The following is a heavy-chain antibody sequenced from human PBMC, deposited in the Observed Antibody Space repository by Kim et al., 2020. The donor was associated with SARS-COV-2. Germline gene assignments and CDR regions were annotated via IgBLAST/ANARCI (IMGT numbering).Heavy chain of an antibody. J-gene: IGHJ4*02. V-gene: IGHV3-30*04. CDR3: ARGGIAVAGHRKLREFPIFVPGDY. Sequence: GGSLRLSCAASGFTFSSYAMHWVRQAPGKGLEWVAVISYDGSNKYYADSVKGRFTISRDNSKNTLYLQMNSLRAEDTAVYYCARGGIAVAGHRKLREFPIFVPGDYWGQGTLVTVSS. CDR1: GFTFSSYA. CDR2: ISYDGSNK. D-gene: IGHD6-19*01.